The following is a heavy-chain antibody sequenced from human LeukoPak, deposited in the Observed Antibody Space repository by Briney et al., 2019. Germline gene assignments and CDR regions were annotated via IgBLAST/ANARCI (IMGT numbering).Heavy chain of an antibody. CDR1: GFIFSGYV. D-gene: IGHD6-19*01. Sequence: GGSLRLSCAVSGFIFSGYVMNWVRQAPGRGLEWVSYISGSSSRIYYADSVKGRFTISRDNAKDSLYLQMSSLRPEDTAVYYCARGMGMAVAERFYYDYWGQGTLVTVSS. J-gene: IGHJ4*02. CDR3: ARGMGMAVAERFYYDY. CDR2: ISGSSSRI. V-gene: IGHV3-48*04.